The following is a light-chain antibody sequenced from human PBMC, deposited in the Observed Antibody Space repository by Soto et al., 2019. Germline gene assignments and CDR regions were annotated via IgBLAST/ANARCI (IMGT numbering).Light chain of an antibody. CDR1: QSISSN. J-gene: IGKJ5*01. Sequence: EIVLSQSPATLSLSPGESATLSCSASQSISSNLAWYQQKPGQAPRLLIYDASIRATGIPARFSGSGSGKYFTLTISSLDSEDFAVYYCQQRSYFSTFGQGTRLDI. CDR2: DAS. CDR3: QQRSYFST. V-gene: IGKV3-11*01.